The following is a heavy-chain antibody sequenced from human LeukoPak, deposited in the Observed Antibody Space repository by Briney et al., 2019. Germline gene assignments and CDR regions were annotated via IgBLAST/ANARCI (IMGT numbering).Heavy chain of an antibody. V-gene: IGHV1-2*02. CDR2: INPNSGGT. CDR1: GYTFTGYY. Sequence: ASVKVSCKASGYTFTGYYMHWGRQAPGQGLEWMGWINPNSGGTNYAQKFQGRVTMTRDTSISTAYMELSRLRSDDTAVYYCARGPRHYYDSSGYYLIDDASRFDYWGQGTLVTVSS. CDR3: ARGPRHYYDSSGYYLIDDASRFDY. D-gene: IGHD3-22*01. J-gene: IGHJ4*02.